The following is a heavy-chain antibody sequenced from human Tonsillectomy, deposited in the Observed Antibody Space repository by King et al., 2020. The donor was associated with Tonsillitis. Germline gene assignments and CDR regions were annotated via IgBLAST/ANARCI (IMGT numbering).Heavy chain of an antibody. Sequence: VQLVESGGGVVQPGRSLRLSCAASGFTFSSYAMHWVRQAPGKGLEWVAVISYDGSNKYYADSVKGRFTISRDNSKNTLYLQMNSLRAEDTAVYYCARDLYYPPRGYFDDWGQGTLVTVSS. J-gene: IGHJ4*02. D-gene: IGHD3-22*01. CDR1: GFTFSSYA. CDR3: ARDLYYPPRGYFDD. V-gene: IGHV3-30*04. CDR2: ISYDGSNK.